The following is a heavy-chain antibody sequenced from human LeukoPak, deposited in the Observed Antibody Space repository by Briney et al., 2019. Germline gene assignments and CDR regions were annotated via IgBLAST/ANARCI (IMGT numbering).Heavy chain of an antibody. CDR1: GFAFSSYE. V-gene: IGHV3-48*03. CDR3: ARQGTGTTQSFDY. J-gene: IGHJ4*02. CDR2: ISSSGNTM. D-gene: IGHD1-1*01. Sequence: GGSLRLSCAASGFAFSSYEMNWVRQAPGKGLEWVSYISSSGNTMYYADSVKGRFTISRDNAQNSLFLQMNSLRAEDTAVYYCARQGTGTTQSFDYWGRGTLVTVSA.